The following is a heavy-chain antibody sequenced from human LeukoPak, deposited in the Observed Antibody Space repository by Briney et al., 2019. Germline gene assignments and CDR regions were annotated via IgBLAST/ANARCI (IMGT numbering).Heavy chain of an antibody. CDR2: INHSGST. CDR3: ARSVYSSGWPYFDY. V-gene: IGHV4-34*01. D-gene: IGHD6-19*01. Sequence: PSETLSLTCAVYGGSFSGYYWSWIRQPPGKGLEWIGEINHSGSTNYNPSLKSRVTISVDTSKNQFSLKLSSVTAADTAVYYCARSVYSSGWPYFDYWGQGTLVTVSS. CDR1: GGSFSGYY. J-gene: IGHJ4*02.